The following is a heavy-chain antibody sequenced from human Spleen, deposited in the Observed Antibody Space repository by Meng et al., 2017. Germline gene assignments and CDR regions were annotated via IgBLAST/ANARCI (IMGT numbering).Heavy chain of an antibody. Sequence: GESLKISCAASGFTFSSYAMHWVRQAPGKGLEWVAVISYDGSNKYYADSVKGRFTISRDNAKDTLYLQMNSLRAEDTAVYYCARDYDTSGPYYYGMDVWGQGTTVTVSS. CDR1: GFTFSSYA. J-gene: IGHJ6*02. D-gene: IGHD3-22*01. CDR3: ARDYDTSGPYYYGMDV. V-gene: IGHV3-30*07. CDR2: ISYDGSNK.